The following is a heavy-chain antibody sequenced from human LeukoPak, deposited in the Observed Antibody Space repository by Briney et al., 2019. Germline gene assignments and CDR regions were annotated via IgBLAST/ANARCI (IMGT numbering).Heavy chain of an antibody. CDR3: AELGITMIGGV. V-gene: IGHV3-23*01. CDR2: ISGSGGST. J-gene: IGHJ6*04. CDR1: GFTFSSYA. D-gene: IGHD3-10*02. Sequence: WGSLRLSCAASGFTFSSYAMSWVRQAPGKGLEWVSAISGSGGSTYYADSVKGRFTISRDNAKNSLYLQMNSLRAEDTAVYYCAELGITMIGGVWGKGTTVTISS.